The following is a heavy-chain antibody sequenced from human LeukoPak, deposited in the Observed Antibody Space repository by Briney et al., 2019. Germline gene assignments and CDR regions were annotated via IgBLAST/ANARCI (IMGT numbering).Heavy chain of an antibody. D-gene: IGHD2-15*01. J-gene: IGHJ4*02. V-gene: IGHV3-23*01. CDR3: AKVRRGFCSGGSCLTAFDF. Sequence: PGGSLRLSCAASGFTFSNYAMSWVRQAPGKGLEWVSGISGSAASTYYADSVKGRFPISRDNSNNTLYPQMNSLRAEDTAVYYCAKVRRGFCSGGSCLTAFDFWGQGTLVTVSS. CDR2: ISGSAAST. CDR1: GFTFSNYA.